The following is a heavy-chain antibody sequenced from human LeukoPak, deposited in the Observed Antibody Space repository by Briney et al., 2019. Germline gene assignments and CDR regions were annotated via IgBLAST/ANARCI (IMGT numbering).Heavy chain of an antibody. CDR1: GYTFTRYG. Sequence: ASVKVSCKASGYTFTRYGITWVRQAPGLGLEWMGWISTYNGKTNYAQKVQDRVTMTTDTSTSTVYMELRSLRSDDTALYFCARDFSNFSYGTWFDPWGQGTLVTVSS. V-gene: IGHV1-18*01. CDR3: ARDFSNFSYGTWFDP. CDR2: ISTYNGKT. D-gene: IGHD1-1*01. J-gene: IGHJ5*02.